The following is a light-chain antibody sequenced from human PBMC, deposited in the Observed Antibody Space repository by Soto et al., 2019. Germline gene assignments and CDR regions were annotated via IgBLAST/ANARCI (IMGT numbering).Light chain of an antibody. V-gene: IGLV2-8*01. CDR3: VSFAGGTYV. J-gene: IGLJ1*01. CDR2: DVN. Sequence: QSALTQPPSASGCPGQSVTISCTGTSSDVGRYIFVSWFQQHPGKAPKLILYDVNKRPSGVPDRFSGSKSGNTASLTVFGLQAEDEADYYCVSFAGGTYVFGTGTKVTVL. CDR1: SSDVGRYIF.